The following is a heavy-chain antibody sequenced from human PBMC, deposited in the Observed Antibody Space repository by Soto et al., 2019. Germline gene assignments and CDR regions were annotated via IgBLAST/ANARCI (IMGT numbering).Heavy chain of an antibody. D-gene: IGHD3-3*01. CDR3: AREQGITTFGVYSMYYYGMDV. V-gene: IGHV1-18*01. Sequence: QVQLVQSGAEVKKPGASVKVSCKASGYTFTSSGPSWVRQAPGQGLEWLGWITTDNGNTKYAQHRQGRVSMTTDTSTSTAYLDLRSLRSDDTAVYYCAREQGITTFGVYSMYYYGMDVWGQGTTVTVSS. CDR1: GYTFTSSG. CDR2: ITTDNGNT. J-gene: IGHJ6*02.